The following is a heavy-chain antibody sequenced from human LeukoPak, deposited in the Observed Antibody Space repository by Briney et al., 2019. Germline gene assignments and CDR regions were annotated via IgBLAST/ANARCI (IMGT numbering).Heavy chain of an antibody. CDR2: IYTSGSA. CDR1: GGSISSYY. CDR3: ARSLDYYGSGSYYSRQFDP. V-gene: IGHV4-4*07. D-gene: IGHD3-10*01. Sequence: AETLSLTCTVSGGSISSYYWIWIRQPAGKGLEWIGRIYTSGSANYNPSLKSRVTMSVDTSKNQFSLKLSSVTAADTAVYYCARSLDYYGSGSYYSRQFDPWGQGTLVTVSS. J-gene: IGHJ5*02.